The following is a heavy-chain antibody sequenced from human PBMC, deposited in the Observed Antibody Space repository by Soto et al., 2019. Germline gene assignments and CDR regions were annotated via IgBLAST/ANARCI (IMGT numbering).Heavy chain of an antibody. Sequence: QVQLVQSGAEVKKPGASVKVSCKTSGYSFTNYYLHWVRQASGQGLEWMGLINPSGISTSYEQKFQGRITMTKDTPTSTVYMDLSSLRSEDAAMYYCARSDNVVVEASSPVYFEYWGQRTLVPGSS. CDR3: ARSDNVVVEASSPVYFEY. D-gene: IGHD2-15*01. J-gene: IGHJ4*02. V-gene: IGHV1-46*03. CDR2: INPSGIST. CDR1: GYSFTNYY.